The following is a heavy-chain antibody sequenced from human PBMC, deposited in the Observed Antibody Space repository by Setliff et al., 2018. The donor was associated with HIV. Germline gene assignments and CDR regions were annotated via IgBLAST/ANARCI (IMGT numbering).Heavy chain of an antibody. D-gene: IGHD3-22*01. CDR1: GGSISHSH. Sequence: PSETLSLTCTVSGGSISHSHWSWIRQPPGKGLEWIGYVWDNGTTKYNPSLESRVTISLHTSKNQFSLKLSSVTAADTAVFYCARLTTTYYYDSSAYYHPVWGQGTLVTVSS. J-gene: IGHJ4*02. V-gene: IGHV4-59*12. CDR2: VWDNGTT. CDR3: ARLTTTYYYDSSAYYHPV.